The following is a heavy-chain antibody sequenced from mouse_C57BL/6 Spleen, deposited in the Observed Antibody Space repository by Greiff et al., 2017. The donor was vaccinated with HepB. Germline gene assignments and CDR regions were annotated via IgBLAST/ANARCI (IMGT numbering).Heavy chain of an antibody. V-gene: IGHV3-6*01. CDR2: ISYDGSN. D-gene: IGHD4-1*01. CDR1: GYSITSGYY. J-gene: IGHJ2*01. Sequence: EVQLQESGPGLVKPSQSLSLTCSVTGYSITSGYYWNWIRQFPGNKLEWMGYISYDGSNNYNPSLKNRISITRDTSKNQFFLKLNSVTTEDTATYYCARVDWDLYFDYWGQGTTLTVSS. CDR3: ARVDWDLYFDY.